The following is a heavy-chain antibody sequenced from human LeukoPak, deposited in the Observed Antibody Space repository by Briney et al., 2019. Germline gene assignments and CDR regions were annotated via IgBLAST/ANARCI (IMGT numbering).Heavy chain of an antibody. Sequence: GGSLRLSCAASGFTFSSYEMNWVRQAPGKRLEGVSAISGSGGSTYYADSVKGRFTISRDNSKNTLYLQMNSLRAEDTAVYYCAKEGRDSSSWPYFDYWGQGTLVTVSS. CDR3: AKEGRDSSSWPYFDY. D-gene: IGHD6-13*01. CDR2: ISGSGGST. V-gene: IGHV3-23*01. CDR1: GFTFSSYE. J-gene: IGHJ4*02.